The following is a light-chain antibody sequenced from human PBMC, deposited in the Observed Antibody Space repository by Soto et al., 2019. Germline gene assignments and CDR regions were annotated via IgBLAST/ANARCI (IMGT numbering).Light chain of an antibody. J-gene: IGKJ5*01. CDR3: QQLHDYTIT. Sequence: DIQMTQSPSALSGSVGDRVPITCRAIQSISSWLAWYQKKPGKDPQILIYAASSLQSGVPSRFSGSGSGTDFNLTISSLQTEDFATYECQQLHDYTITFGQGTRLEIK. CDR1: QSISSW. CDR2: AAS. V-gene: IGKV1-5*01.